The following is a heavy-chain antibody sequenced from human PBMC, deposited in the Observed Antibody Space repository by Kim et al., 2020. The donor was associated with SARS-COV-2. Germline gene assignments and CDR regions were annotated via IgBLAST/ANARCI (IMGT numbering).Heavy chain of an antibody. D-gene: IGHD3-10*01. J-gene: IGHJ4*02. CDR1: GFTFSSYA. CDR3: AKISSPDYYGSGSKDFDY. Sequence: GGSLRLSCAASGFTFSSYAMSWVRQAPGKGLEWVSAISGSGGSTYYADSVKGRFTISRDNSKNTLYLQMNSLRAEDTAIYYCAKISSPDYYGSGSKDFDYWGQGTLVTVSS. CDR2: ISGSGGST. V-gene: IGHV3-23*01.